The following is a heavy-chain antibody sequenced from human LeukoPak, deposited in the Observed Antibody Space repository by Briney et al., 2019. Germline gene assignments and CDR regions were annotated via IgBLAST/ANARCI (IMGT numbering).Heavy chain of an antibody. CDR2: IHYTGST. CDR1: GGSISSYY. J-gene: IGHJ5*02. CDR3: ARGGYYGSGNDFRFDP. V-gene: IGHV4-59*01. Sequence: SETLSLTCTVTGGSISSYYWSWIRQSPGKGLECIGYIHYTGSTNYNPSLKSRVTISVETSKNQFSLKLKSVTAADTAVYYCARGGYYGSGNDFRFDPWGQGTLVTVSS. D-gene: IGHD3-10*01.